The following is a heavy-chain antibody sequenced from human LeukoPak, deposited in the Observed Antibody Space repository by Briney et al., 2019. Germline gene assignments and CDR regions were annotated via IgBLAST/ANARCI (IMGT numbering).Heavy chain of an antibody. V-gene: IGHV3-30-3*01. J-gene: IGHJ4*02. CDR3: AREGRSYYDY. Sequence: PGRSLRFSCAASGFTFSSYAMHWVRQAPGKGLEWVAVISYDGSNKYYADSVKGRFTISRDNSKNTLYLQMNSLRAEDTAVYYCAREGRSYYDYWGQGTLVTVSS. CDR2: ISYDGSNK. CDR1: GFTFSSYA. D-gene: IGHD3-10*01.